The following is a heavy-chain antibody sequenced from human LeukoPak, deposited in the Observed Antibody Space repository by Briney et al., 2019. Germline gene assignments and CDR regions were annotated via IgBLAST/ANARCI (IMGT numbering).Heavy chain of an antibody. V-gene: IGHV1-18*01. Sequence: ASVTVSCKASVYTFTSYGISWVRQAPGQGLEWMGWISAYNGNTNYAQKLQGRVTMTTDTSTSTAYMELRSLRSDDTAVYYCARGSYDSSGYSLQFDYWGQGTLVTVSS. D-gene: IGHD3-22*01. CDR1: VYTFTSYG. CDR3: ARGSYDSSGYSLQFDY. J-gene: IGHJ4*02. CDR2: ISAYNGNT.